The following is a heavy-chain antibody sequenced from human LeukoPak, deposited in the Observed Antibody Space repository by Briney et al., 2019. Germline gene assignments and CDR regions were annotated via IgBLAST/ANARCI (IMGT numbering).Heavy chain of an antibody. V-gene: IGHV4-61*02. CDR1: GDSIGSDNSY. D-gene: IGHD5-12*01. CDR2: IYASGTT. CDR3: ATRDSGYDAWYFDL. Sequence: SETLSLTCNVSGDSIGSDNSYWSWIRQPAGNRLEWIGRIYASGTTNYNPSLSSRVTISIDTSKDQFSLNLSSMTAADTAMYYCATRDSGYDAWYFDLWGRGTLVTVSS. J-gene: IGHJ2*01.